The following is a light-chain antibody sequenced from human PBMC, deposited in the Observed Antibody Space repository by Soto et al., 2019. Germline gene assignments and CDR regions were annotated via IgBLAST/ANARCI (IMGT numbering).Light chain of an antibody. CDR1: QSVSSSC. CDR2: GAS. CDR3: QHYGSTSWT. J-gene: IGKJ1*01. V-gene: IGKV3-20*01. Sequence: CGASQSVSSSCLAWYQQKVGQAPRLRIFGASSRATGIPDRFSGSQSGTDLPLTSAVLEPQLFGVYDRQHYGSTSWTFGLGTKVDIK.